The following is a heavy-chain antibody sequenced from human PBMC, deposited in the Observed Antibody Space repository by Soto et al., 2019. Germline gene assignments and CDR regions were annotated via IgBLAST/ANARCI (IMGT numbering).Heavy chain of an antibody. J-gene: IGHJ4*02. V-gene: IGHV4-59*01. D-gene: IGHD3-16*01. Sequence: SETLSLTCTVSGGSISSYYWSWIRQPPGKGLEWIGYIYYSGSTNYNPSLKSRVTISVDTSKNQFSLKLSSVTAADTAVYYCARGGYFDYWGQGTLVTVSS. CDR3: ARGGYFDY. CDR1: GGSISSYY. CDR2: IYYSGST.